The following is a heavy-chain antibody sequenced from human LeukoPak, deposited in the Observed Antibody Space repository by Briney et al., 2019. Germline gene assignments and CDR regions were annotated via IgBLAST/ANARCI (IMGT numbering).Heavy chain of an antibody. CDR3: ARGGLSYYFGSGSFDY. CDR2: INHSGST. D-gene: IGHD3-10*01. CDR1: GGSFSGYY. J-gene: IGHJ4*02. Sequence: SETLSLTCAVYGGSFSGYYWSWIRQPPGKGLEWIGEINHSGSTNYNPSLKSRVTFSGDTSRSQFSLKLSSVTAADTAVYYCARGGLSYYFGSGSFDYWGQGTLVTVSS. V-gene: IGHV4-34*01.